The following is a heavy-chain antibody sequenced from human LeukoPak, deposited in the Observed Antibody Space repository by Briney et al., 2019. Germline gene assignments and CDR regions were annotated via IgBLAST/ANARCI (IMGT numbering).Heavy chain of an antibody. CDR2: IDSSGTYT. Sequence: GGSLRLSCAASGFAFGNYAMGWVRQAPGKGLEWVSSIDSSGTYTPSAESVKGRFTISRDNSENTMYLQMNSLRAEDTAVYYCAKDDGSGSYYPFDYWGQGTLVTVSS. V-gene: IGHV3-23*05. CDR3: AKDDGSGSYYPFDY. J-gene: IGHJ4*02. D-gene: IGHD3-10*01. CDR1: GFAFGNYA.